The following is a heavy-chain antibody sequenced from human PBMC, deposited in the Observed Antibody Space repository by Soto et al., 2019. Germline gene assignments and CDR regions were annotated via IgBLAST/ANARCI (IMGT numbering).Heavy chain of an antibody. D-gene: IGHD3-16*01. V-gene: IGHV1-69*01. Sequence: QAQVVQSGAEVRKPRSSVKLSCKASEGTFNSYAIAWVRQAPGQGLEWMGGIIPYYNTLNYAQKFQDRVTITADDSTNASYSGLSTLTSYVSDVYFCASGARRRYPSVWGSRAQGTRVTVSS. CDR1: EGTFNSYA. J-gene: IGHJ4*02. CDR3: ASGARRRYPSVWGS. CDR2: IIPYYNTL.